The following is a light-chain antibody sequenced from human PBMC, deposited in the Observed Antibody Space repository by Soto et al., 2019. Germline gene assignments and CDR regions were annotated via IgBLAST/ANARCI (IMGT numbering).Light chain of an antibody. Sequence: DIVMTQSPSTLSASVGDRVTITCRASQSISSWLAWYQQKPGKAPKLLMYDASSLEGAIPSSFSGSAAATEFPLTISMLQHDDFVTYYCQQYNSYSSFGQGTKLEIK. CDR1: QSISSW. CDR3: QQYNSYSS. CDR2: DAS. J-gene: IGKJ2*01. V-gene: IGKV1-5*01.